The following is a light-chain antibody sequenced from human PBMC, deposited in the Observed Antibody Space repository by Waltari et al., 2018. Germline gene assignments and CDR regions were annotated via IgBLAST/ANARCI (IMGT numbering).Light chain of an antibody. Sequence: DIQMTQSPSSLSASVGDRVTITCRASQTIGTYLSWYQQKPGKAPRLLIYAASSLESGGPSRFSGSGSGTEFTLTISSLQPEDFATYYCQQSYNTPRTFGQGTKVEIK. CDR2: AAS. J-gene: IGKJ1*01. CDR1: QTIGTY. V-gene: IGKV1-39*01. CDR3: QQSYNTPRT.